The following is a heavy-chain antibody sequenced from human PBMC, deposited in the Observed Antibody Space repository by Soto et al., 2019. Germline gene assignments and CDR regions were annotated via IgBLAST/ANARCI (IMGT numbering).Heavy chain of an antibody. J-gene: IGHJ4*02. CDR3: VKGGIQLWSPGSNFDY. V-gene: IGHV3-64D*08. Sequence: GGSLRLSCSASGFTFSSYAMHWVRQAPGKGLEYVSAISSNGGSTYYADSVKGRFTISRDNSKNTLYLQMSSLRAEDTAVYYCVKGGIQLWSPGSNFDYWGQGTLVTVSS. D-gene: IGHD5-18*01. CDR1: GFTFSSYA. CDR2: ISSNGGST.